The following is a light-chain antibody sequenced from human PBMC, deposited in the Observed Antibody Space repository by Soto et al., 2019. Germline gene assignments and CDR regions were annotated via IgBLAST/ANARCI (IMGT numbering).Light chain of an antibody. J-gene: IGKJ2*01. CDR1: QSVTSNY. Sequence: EIVLTQSPGTLSLSPGERATLSCRASQSVTSNYLAWYQQKPGQAPGRLIYGASSRATGIPDRFSGSGSGTDFTLTISRLEPEDFAVYYCQQYGSSPATFGQGTKLEIK. V-gene: IGKV3-20*01. CDR2: GAS. CDR3: QQYGSSPAT.